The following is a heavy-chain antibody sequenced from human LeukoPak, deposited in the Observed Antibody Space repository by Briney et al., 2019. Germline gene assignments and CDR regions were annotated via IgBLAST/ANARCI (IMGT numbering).Heavy chain of an antibody. CDR2: ITGSGDNT. CDR3: AKMQGYFDL. V-gene: IGHV3-23*01. CDR1: GFTFTSQG. Sequence: GGSLRLSCAASGFTFTSQGMAWVRQAPAKGLECVSAITGSGDNTYYADSVKGRFTISRNNSKNTLYLQMNSLSAEDTAVYYCAKMQGYFDLWGRGTLVTVSS. J-gene: IGHJ2*01.